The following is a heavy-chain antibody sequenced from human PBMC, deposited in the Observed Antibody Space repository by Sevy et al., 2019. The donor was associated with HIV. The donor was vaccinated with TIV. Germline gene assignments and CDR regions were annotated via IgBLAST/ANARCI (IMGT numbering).Heavy chain of an antibody. Sequence: SETLSLTCTVSGGSISSYYWSWIRQPAGKGLEWIGRIYTSGSTNYNPSLKSRVTMSVDTSKNQFSRKLSSVTAADTAVYYCATSFEYSSSSGLVNWGQGTLVTVSS. CDR3: ATSFEYSSSSGLVN. CDR2: IYTSGST. V-gene: IGHV4-4*07. D-gene: IGHD6-6*01. CDR1: GGSISSYY. J-gene: IGHJ4*02.